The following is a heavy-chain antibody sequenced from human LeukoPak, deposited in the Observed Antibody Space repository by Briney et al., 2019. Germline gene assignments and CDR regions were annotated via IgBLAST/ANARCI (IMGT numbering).Heavy chain of an antibody. J-gene: IGHJ4*02. CDR1: GGTFSSYA. D-gene: IGHD2-2*01. V-gene: IGHV1-69*13. CDR2: IIPIFGTA. Sequence: ASVKVSCKASGGTFSSYAISWVRQAPGQGPEWMGGIIPIFGTANYAQKFQGRVTITADESTSTAYMELSSLRSEDTAVYYCARASAYQLLLDYWGQGTLVTVSS. CDR3: ARASAYQLLLDY.